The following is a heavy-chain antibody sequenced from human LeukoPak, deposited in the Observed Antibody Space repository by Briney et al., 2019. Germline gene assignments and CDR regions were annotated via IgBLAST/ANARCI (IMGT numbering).Heavy chain of an antibody. V-gene: IGHV3-7*01. J-gene: IGHJ4*02. CDR2: IKLDGSEK. CDR3: ARFPTHYYFDY. CDR1: GFTFSSHW. Sequence: GGFLRLSCGASGFTFSSHWMSWVRQAPGKGLEWVANIKLDGSEKYYVDSVKGRFTISRDNAKNSLYLQMNSLRAEDTAVYYCARFPTHYYFDYWGQGTLVTVSS.